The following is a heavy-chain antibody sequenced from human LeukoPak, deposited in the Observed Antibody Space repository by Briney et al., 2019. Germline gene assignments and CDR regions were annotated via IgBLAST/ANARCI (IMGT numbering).Heavy chain of an antibody. CDR1: GGSVSSGSYY. V-gene: IGHV4-39*07. D-gene: IGHD1-26*01. CDR3: ARVSPLSGSYYADY. CDR2: INHSGST. J-gene: IGHJ4*02. Sequence: SETLSLTCTVSGGSVSSGSYYWSWIRQPPGKGLEWIGEINHSGSTNYNPSLKSRVTISVDTSKNQFSLKLSSVTAADTAVYYCARVSPLSGSYYADYWGQGTLVTVSS.